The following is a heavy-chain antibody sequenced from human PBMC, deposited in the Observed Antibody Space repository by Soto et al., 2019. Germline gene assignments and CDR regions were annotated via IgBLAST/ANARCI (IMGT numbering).Heavy chain of an antibody. CDR3: AKEGAWXXXXIDX. CDR2: IDGSAVGT. D-gene: IGHD5-12*01. V-gene: IGHV3-23*01. J-gene: IGHJ4*02. Sequence: EVQLLESGGGLVQPGGSLRLSCAASGFKFYSYAMNWVRQAPGKGLEWVSGIDGSAVGTYYADSVKGRFAISRDNSGNTLYLQMHSLRVEDTAVYYCAKEGAWXXXXIDXWGQGTLXTVSS. CDR1: GFKFYSYA.